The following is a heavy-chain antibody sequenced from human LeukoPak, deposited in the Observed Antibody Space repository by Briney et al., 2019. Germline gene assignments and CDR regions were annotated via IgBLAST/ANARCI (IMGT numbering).Heavy chain of an antibody. D-gene: IGHD6-13*01. CDR3: AREYSSSWYGNWFDP. J-gene: IGHJ5*02. CDR1: GFIFSSYA. Sequence: GGSLRLSCAASGFIFSSYAMHWVRQAPGKGLEWVAVISYDGSNKYYADSVKGRFTISRDNSKNTLYLQMNSLRAEDTAVYYCAREYSSSWYGNWFDPWGQGTLVTVSS. V-gene: IGHV3-30*04. CDR2: ISYDGSNK.